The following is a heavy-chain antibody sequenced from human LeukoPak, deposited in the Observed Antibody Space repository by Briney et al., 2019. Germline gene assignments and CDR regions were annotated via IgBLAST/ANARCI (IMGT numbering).Heavy chain of an antibody. CDR3: AELGITMIGGV. J-gene: IGHJ6*04. CDR2: IKQDGSEK. CDR1: GFTFSSYW. Sequence: PGGSLRLSCAASGFTFSSYWMSWVRQAPGKGLEWVANIKQDGSEKNYVDSVKGRFTISRDNAKNTLDLQMNSLRVEDTAVYYCAELGITMIGGVWGKGTTVTISS. V-gene: IGHV3-7*01. D-gene: IGHD3-10*02.